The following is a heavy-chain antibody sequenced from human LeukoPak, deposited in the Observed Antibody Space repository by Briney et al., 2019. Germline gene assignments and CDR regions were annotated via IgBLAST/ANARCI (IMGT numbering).Heavy chain of an antibody. V-gene: IGHV3-64*01. D-gene: IGHD1-14*01. CDR1: GFTFSSYA. Sequence: GGSLSLSCAASGFTFSSYAMHWVRQAPGKGLEYVSAITDNGAITYYANSVKGRFTISRDNSKNTVSLQMGSLRVEDMAVYYCARGVEPLAANTLAYWGQGTLVTVSS. J-gene: IGHJ4*02. CDR3: ARGVEPLAANTLAY. CDR2: ITDNGAIT.